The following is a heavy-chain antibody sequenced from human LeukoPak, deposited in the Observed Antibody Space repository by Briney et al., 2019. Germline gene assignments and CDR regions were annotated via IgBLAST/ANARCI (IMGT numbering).Heavy chain of an antibody. J-gene: IGHJ4*02. CDR3: ARTISSGQLAQTGYGDRANEFDY. CDR1: GYSISTGYY. D-gene: IGHD4-17*01. V-gene: IGHV4-38-2*02. Sequence: SETLSLTCTVPGYSISTGYYWDWIRQPPGKGLEWIGTLYHGGSTYYNPSLKSRVTISVDTSKNQFSLNLTSVTAADTAVYYCARTISSGQLAQTGYGDRANEFDYWGQGTLVTVSS. CDR2: LYHGGST.